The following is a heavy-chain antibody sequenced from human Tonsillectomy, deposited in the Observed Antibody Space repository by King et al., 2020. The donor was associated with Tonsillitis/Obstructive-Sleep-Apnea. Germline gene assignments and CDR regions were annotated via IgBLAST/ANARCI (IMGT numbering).Heavy chain of an antibody. CDR3: ARDMVLEAGGDAFDI. Sequence: QLQESGPGLVKPSETLSLTCTVSGGSISSYYWSWIRQPPGKGLEWIGYIYYSESANYNPSLKSRVTISVDTSKNQFSLKLSSVTAADTAAYYCARDMVLEAGGDAFDIWGQGTMVTVSS. CDR2: IYYSESA. CDR1: GGSISSYY. D-gene: IGHD2-8*01. J-gene: IGHJ3*02. V-gene: IGHV4-59*01.